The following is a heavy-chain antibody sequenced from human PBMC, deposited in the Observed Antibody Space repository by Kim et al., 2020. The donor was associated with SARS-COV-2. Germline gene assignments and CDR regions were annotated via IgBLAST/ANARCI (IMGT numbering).Heavy chain of an antibody. J-gene: IGHJ5*02. CDR3: ARVLMVRGVSWFDP. V-gene: IGHV4-59*13. CDR1: GGSISSYY. Sequence: SETLSLTCTVSGGSISSYYWSWIRQPPGKGLEWIGYIYYSGSTNYNPSLKSRVTISVDTSKNQFSLKLSSVTAADTAVYYCARVLMVRGVSWFDPWGQGTLVTVSS. D-gene: IGHD3-10*01. CDR2: IYYSGST.